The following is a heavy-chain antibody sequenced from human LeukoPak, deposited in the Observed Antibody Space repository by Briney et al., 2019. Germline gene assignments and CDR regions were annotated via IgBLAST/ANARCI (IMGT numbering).Heavy chain of an antibody. Sequence: ASVKVSCKASGYTFTSYYMHWVRQAPGQGLEWMGMINPRGGSTGYAQKLQGRVTMTRDTSTSTVYMELSSLRSEDTAVYYCARDTYYGSGSYNYFDYWGQGTLVTVSS. V-gene: IGHV1-46*01. CDR1: GYTFTSYY. CDR2: INPRGGST. J-gene: IGHJ4*02. CDR3: ARDTYYGSGSYNYFDY. D-gene: IGHD3-10*01.